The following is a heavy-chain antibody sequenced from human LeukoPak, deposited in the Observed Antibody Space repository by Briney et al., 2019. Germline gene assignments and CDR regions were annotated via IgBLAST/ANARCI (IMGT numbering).Heavy chain of an antibody. Sequence: SVKVSCKASGGTFSSYAISWVRQAPGQGLEWMGGIIPIFGTANYAQKFQGRVTITTDESTSTAYMELSSLRSEDTAVYYCARGRAYYDFWSGEYYYYYYMDVWGKGTTVTVSS. J-gene: IGHJ6*03. CDR1: GGTFSSYA. CDR2: IIPIFGTA. CDR3: ARGRAYYDFWSGEYYYYYYMDV. D-gene: IGHD3-3*01. V-gene: IGHV1-69*05.